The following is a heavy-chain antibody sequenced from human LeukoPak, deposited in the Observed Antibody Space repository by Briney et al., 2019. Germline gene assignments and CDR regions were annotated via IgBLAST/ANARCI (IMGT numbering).Heavy chain of an antibody. J-gene: IGHJ4*02. CDR3: ARGGNWNYEN. CDR2: IYYSGST. D-gene: IGHD1-7*01. V-gene: IGHV4-59*01. Sequence: SETLSLTYTVSGGSISPYYWSWIRQPPGKGLEWIGYIYYSGSTNYNPSLKSRVTISVDTSKNQISMKVSSVTAADTAVYYCARGGNWNYENWGQGTLVTVSS. CDR1: GGSISPYY.